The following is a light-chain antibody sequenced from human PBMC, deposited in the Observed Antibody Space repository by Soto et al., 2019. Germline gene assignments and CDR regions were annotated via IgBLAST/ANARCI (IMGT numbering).Light chain of an antibody. Sequence: QSVLTQPPSVSGAPGQRVIISCTGSSSNIGAGYDVHWYQQLPGTAPKLLIYGNTKRPSGVPDRFSGSKSGTSASLAITGLQAEDEADYYCQSYDSSLSGFYVFGTGTKVTVL. CDR2: GNT. V-gene: IGLV1-40*01. CDR1: SSNIGAGYD. J-gene: IGLJ1*01. CDR3: QSYDSSLSGFYV.